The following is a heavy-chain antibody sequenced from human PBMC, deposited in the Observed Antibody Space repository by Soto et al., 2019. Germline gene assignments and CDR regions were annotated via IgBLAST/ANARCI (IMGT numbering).Heavy chain of an antibody. J-gene: IGHJ4*02. Sequence: GGSLRLSCAASGFTFSSYGMHWVRQAPGKGLEWVAVISYDGSNKYYADSVKGRFTISRDNSKNTLYLQMNSLRAEDTAVYYCAKDQGGGSTNIFDYWGQGTLVTVSS. CDR2: ISYDGSNK. V-gene: IGHV3-30*18. CDR3: AKDQGGGSTNIFDY. CDR1: GFTFSSYG. D-gene: IGHD2-2*01.